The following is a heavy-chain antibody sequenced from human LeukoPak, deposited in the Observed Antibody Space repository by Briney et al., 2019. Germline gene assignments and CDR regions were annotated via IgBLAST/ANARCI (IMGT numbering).Heavy chain of an antibody. CDR1: GFTFSSYA. CDR3: AKDYYDILTGYYRALDAFDI. V-gene: IGHV3-23*01. D-gene: IGHD3-9*01. Sequence: GGSLRLSCAASGFTFSSYAMSWVRQAPGKGLEWVSAISGSSGSTLYADSVKGRFTISRDNSKNTLYLQMNSLRVEDTAVYYCAKDYYDILTGYYRALDAFDIWGQGTMVIVS. J-gene: IGHJ3*02. CDR2: ISGSSGST.